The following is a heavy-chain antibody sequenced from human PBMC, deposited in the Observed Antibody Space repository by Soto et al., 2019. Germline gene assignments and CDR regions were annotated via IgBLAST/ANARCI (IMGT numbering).Heavy chain of an antibody. CDR2: VSGSGVTT. D-gene: IGHD3-9*01. V-gene: IGHV3-23*01. J-gene: IGHJ1*01. Sequence: EVRLLESGGGLVQPGGSLRLSCAASGFTFNTYAMNWVRQAPGKGLEWVSAVSGSGVTTYYADSVKGRFTISRDKSKSTLYVHMNSLETEDTDVYYCAIAVNCDIFTGIEYFQDWGQGTLVTVSS. CDR1: GFTFNTYA. CDR3: AIAVNCDIFTGIEYFQD.